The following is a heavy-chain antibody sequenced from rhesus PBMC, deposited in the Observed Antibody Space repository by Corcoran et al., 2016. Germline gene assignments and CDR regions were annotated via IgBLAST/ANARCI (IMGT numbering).Heavy chain of an antibody. CDR3: ASSYYSGSYYFY. CDR2: IYGSGSST. D-gene: IGHD3-16*01. J-gene: IGHJ4*01. V-gene: IGHV4-169*01. CDR1: GGSISSSY. Sequence: QLQLQESGPGLVKPSETLSVTCAVSGGSISSSYWSWIRQAPGKGLELIGYIYGSGSSTNYNPSLKSRVTLSVDTSKNQLSLKLSSVITADTAVYYCASSYYSGSYYFYWGQGVLVTVSS.